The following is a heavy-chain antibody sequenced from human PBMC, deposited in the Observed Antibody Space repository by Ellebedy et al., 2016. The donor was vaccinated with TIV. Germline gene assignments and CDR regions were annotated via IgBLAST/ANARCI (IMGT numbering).Heavy chain of an antibody. CDR2: INNGGRTT. V-gene: IGHV3-23*01. Sequence: GESLKISCVASGFTFSGYAMSWVRQAPGKGLEWVSGINNGGRTTSYADSVKGRFTISRDNPRSTLYLQMNSLRAEDSAVYYCAKDMVFGDGKWEIDVWGQGTTVTVSS. J-gene: IGHJ6*02. CDR1: GFTFSGYA. CDR3: AKDMVFGDGKWEIDV. D-gene: IGHD1-26*01.